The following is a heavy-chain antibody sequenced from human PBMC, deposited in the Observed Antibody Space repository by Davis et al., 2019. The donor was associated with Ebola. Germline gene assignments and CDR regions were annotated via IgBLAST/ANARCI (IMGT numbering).Heavy chain of an antibody. D-gene: IGHD2-8*01. CDR3: AEGGTNNFLGAN. CDR2: ISATGVDI. J-gene: IGHJ4*02. V-gene: IGHV3-23*01. CDR1: GFTFSNYA. Sequence: GESLKISCAASGFTFSNYAMSWVRQAPGGGLEWVAGISATGVDIKYADSVKGRFSISRDNSKNTPYLQMDSLRAEDTAVFYCAEGGTNNFLGANWGQGTLVTVSS.